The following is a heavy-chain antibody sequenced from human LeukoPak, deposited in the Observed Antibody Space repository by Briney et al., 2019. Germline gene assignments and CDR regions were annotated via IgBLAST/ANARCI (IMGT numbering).Heavy chain of an antibody. Sequence: ASVKVSCKASGYTFTGYYIHWVRQAPGQGLEWMGPLNPNSGGTNYAQSFQGRVTMTRDTSISTAYMELSSLTSDDMAVYFCARRGGGSQYNFDSWGQGTLVTVSS. CDR3: ARRGGGSQYNFDS. D-gene: IGHD1-26*01. J-gene: IGHJ4*02. V-gene: IGHV1-2*06. CDR1: GYTFTGYY. CDR2: LNPNSGGT.